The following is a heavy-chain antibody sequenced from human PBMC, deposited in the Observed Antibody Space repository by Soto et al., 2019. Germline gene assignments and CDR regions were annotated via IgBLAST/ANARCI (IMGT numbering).Heavy chain of an antibody. V-gene: IGHV4-59*01. D-gene: IGHD6-13*01. J-gene: IGHJ6*02. CDR3: ARSGAAGNYYYYYGMDV. Sequence: SETLSLTCTVSGGSISSYYWGWIRQPLGKGLEWIGYIYYSGSTNYNPSLKSRVTISVDTSKNQFSLKLSSVTAADTAVYYCARSGAAGNYYYYYGMDVWGQGTTVTVSS. CDR1: GGSISSYY. CDR2: IYYSGST.